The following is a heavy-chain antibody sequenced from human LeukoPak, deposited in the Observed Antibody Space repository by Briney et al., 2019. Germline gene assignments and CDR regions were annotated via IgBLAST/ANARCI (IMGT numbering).Heavy chain of an antibody. CDR2: ISGSGGST. Sequence: GGSLRLSCAASGFTFSSYAMSWVRQAPGKGLEWVSAISGSGGSTYYVDSVKGRFTISRDNSKNTLYLQMNSLRAEDTAVYYCAKSFPARHIVVLSAHWFDPWGQGTLVTVSS. J-gene: IGHJ5*02. CDR1: GFTFSSYA. CDR3: AKSFPARHIVVLSAHWFDP. V-gene: IGHV3-23*01. D-gene: IGHD2-21*01.